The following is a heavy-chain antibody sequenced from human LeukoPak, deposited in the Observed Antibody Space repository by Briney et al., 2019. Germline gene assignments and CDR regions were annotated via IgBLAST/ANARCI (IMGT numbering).Heavy chain of an antibody. CDR2: INSDGSST. Sequence: QPGGSLRLSCAASGFTFSSYWMHWVRQAPGKGLVWVSRINSDGSSTSYGDSVKGRFTISRDNAKNTLYLQMNSLRVEDTAVYYCAKEGYYGSVRYFNWFDPWGQGNLVTVSS. CDR1: GFTFSSYW. D-gene: IGHD3-10*01. CDR3: AKEGYYGSVRYFNWFDP. V-gene: IGHV3-74*01. J-gene: IGHJ5*02.